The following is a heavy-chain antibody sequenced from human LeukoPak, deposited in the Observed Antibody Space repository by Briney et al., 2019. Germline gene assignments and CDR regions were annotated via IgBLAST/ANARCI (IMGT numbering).Heavy chain of an antibody. D-gene: IGHD2-2*01. CDR1: GVSFSGYY. Sequence: SETLSLTCAVYGVSFSGYYWSWLRQPPGKGLEWIGEISHSGSTHYNPALKCRVTISVDTSKNQFSLKLSSVTAADTAVYYCARGNSNCSSTSCYEGLYYYYYYIDGWGKGTTVSVSS. J-gene: IGHJ6*03. V-gene: IGHV4-34*01. CDR2: ISHSGST. CDR3: ARGNSNCSSTSCYEGLYYYYYYIDG.